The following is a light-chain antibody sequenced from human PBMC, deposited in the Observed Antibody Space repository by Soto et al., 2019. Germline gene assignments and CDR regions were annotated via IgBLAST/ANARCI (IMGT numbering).Light chain of an antibody. V-gene: IGKV1-5*03. J-gene: IGKJ1*01. Sequence: IQIPQSTSTLSSSVGDRGIIICRASQSISSWLAWYQQKPGKAPKLLIYKASSLESGVPSRFSGSGSGTEFTLTISSLQPDDFATYYCQQYNSYLWTFGQGTKVDI. CDR3: QQYNSYLWT. CDR1: QSISSW. CDR2: KAS.